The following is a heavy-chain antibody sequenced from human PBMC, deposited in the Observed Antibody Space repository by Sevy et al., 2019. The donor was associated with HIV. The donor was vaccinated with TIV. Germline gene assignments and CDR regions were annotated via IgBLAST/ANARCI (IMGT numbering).Heavy chain of an antibody. CDR1: GFTFSSYA. CDR3: AKFPTYYYDSSGYYDILGWFDP. J-gene: IGHJ5*02. V-gene: IGHV3-23*01. CDR2: ISGSGGST. Sequence: GGSLRLSCAASGFTFSSYAMSWVRQAPGKGLEWVSAISGSGGSTYYADSVKGRFTTSRDNSKNTLYLQMNSLRAEDTAVYYCAKFPTYYYDSSGYYDILGWFDPWGQGTLVTVSS. D-gene: IGHD3-22*01.